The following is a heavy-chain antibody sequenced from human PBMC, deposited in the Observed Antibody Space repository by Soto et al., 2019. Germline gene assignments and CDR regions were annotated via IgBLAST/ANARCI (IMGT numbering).Heavy chain of an antibody. V-gene: IGHV4-34*01. CDR3: ARDKITGLYDY. J-gene: IGHJ4*02. Sequence: SETLSLTCAVYGGSFSGYYWTWIRQPPGTGLEWIGEINHSGSTNYNPSLKSRVTISVDTSKNQFSLKLTSVTAADTAVYYCARDKITGLYDYWGQGTLVTVS. CDR1: GGSFSGYY. D-gene: IGHD2-8*02. CDR2: INHSGST.